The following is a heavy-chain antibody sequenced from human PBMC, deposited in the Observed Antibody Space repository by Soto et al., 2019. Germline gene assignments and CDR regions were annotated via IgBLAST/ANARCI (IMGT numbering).Heavy chain of an antibody. J-gene: IGHJ6*03. CDR2: ISGSGGST. V-gene: IGHV3-23*01. CDR3: AKDWDLTTNFYYYYMDV. D-gene: IGHD4-4*01. CDR1: GFTFSSYA. Sequence: EVQLLESGGGLVQPGGSLRLSCAASGFTFSSYAMSWVRQAPGKGLEWVSAISGSGGSTYYADSVKGRFTISRDNSKNTLYLQMNSLRAEDTAVYYCAKDWDLTTNFYYYYMDVWGKGTTVTVSS.